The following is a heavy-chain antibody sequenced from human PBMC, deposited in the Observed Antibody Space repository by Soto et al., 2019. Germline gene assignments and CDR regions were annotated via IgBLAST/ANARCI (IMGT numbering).Heavy chain of an antibody. CDR3: ARGHYYYAMDV. J-gene: IGHJ6*01. CDR1: GGSVSSGVFS. V-gene: IGHV4-30-2*01. CDR2: ISHGGSP. Sequence: PSETLSLTCAVSGGSVSSGVFSWNWIRQPPGQGLEWIGYISHGGSPHYTPSLRSRVSISVDRSTNVISLNLTSMTPADTAVYFCARGHYYYAMDVWGQGTTVTVSP.